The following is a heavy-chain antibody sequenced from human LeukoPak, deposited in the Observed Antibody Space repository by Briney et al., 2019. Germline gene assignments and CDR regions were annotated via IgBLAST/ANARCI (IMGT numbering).Heavy chain of an antibody. D-gene: IGHD3-22*01. J-gene: IGHJ4*02. CDR2: INHSGST. Sequence: SETLSLTCAVYGGSFSGYYWSWIRQPPGKGLEWIGEINHSGSTNYNPSLKSRVTISVDTSKNQFSLKLSPVTAADTAVYYCARENRIYYDSSGYKSFDYWGQGTLVTVSS. V-gene: IGHV4-34*01. CDR3: ARENRIYYDSSGYKSFDY. CDR1: GGSFSGYY.